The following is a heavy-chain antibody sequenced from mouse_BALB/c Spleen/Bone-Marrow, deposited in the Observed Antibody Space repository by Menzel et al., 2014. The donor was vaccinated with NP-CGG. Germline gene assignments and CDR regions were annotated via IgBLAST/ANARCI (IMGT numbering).Heavy chain of an antibody. CDR3: ARPLYYYGSSPFYAMDY. D-gene: IGHD1-1*01. V-gene: IGHV5-12-1*01. CDR2: ISSGGGST. Sequence: EVMLVEPGRGLVKPGGSLKLSCAASGFAFSSYDMSWVRQTPEKRLEWVAYISSGGGSTYYPDTVKGRFTISRDNAKNTLYLQMSSLKSEDTAMYYCARPLYYYGSSPFYAMDYWGQGTSVTVSS. CDR1: GFAFSSYD. J-gene: IGHJ4*01.